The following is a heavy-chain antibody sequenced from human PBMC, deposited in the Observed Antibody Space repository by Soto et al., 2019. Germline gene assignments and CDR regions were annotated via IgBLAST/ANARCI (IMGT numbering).Heavy chain of an antibody. Sequence: SVKVSCKASGFTFTSSAMQWVRQARGPRLEWIGWIVVGSGKTNYAQKFQERVTITRDMSTSTAYMELSSLRSEDTAVYYCAADLIHSSGWTINFDYWGQGTLVTVSS. CDR1: GFTFTSSA. J-gene: IGHJ4*02. D-gene: IGHD6-19*01. CDR3: AADLIHSSGWTINFDY. CDR2: IVVGSGKT. V-gene: IGHV1-58*02.